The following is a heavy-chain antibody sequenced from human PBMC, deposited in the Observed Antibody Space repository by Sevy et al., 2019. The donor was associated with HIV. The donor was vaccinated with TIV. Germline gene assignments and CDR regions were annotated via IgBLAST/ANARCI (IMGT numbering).Heavy chain of an antibody. D-gene: IGHD2-15*01. Sequence: GGSLRLACAASGFTFSSYGMHWVRQAPGKGLEWVAVLCYDGINKYYGDSVKGRFTISRDNSKNKVYLQMNCLRAEDTAVYYCARAGDIVEVVAHYGMDVWGQGTTVTVSS. CDR3: ARAGDIVEVVAHYGMDV. CDR1: GFTFSSYG. V-gene: IGHV3-33*01. J-gene: IGHJ6*02. CDR2: LCYDGINK.